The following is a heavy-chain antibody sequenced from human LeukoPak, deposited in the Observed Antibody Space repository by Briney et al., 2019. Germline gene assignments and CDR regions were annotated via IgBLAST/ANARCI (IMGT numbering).Heavy chain of an antibody. J-gene: IGHJ5*02. Sequence: GGSLRLSCAASGFTFSSYSMNWVRQAPGKGLEWVSSISSSSSYIYYADSVKGRFTISRDNAKNSLYLQMNSLRAEDTAVYYCAREYSSSWYAGSFDPWGQGTLFTVSS. V-gene: IGHV3-21*01. D-gene: IGHD6-13*01. CDR3: AREYSSSWYAGSFDP. CDR1: GFTFSSYS. CDR2: ISSSSSYI.